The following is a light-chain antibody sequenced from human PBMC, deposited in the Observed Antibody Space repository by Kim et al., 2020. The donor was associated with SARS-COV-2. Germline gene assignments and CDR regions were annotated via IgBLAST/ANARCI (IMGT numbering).Light chain of an antibody. J-gene: IGLJ2*01. CDR1: KLGDKY. CDR2: QDS. CDR3: QAWDSSSHVV. V-gene: IGLV3-1*01. Sequence: SYELTQPPSVSVSTGQTASITCSGDKLGDKYACWYQQKPGQSPVLVIYQDSKRPSGIPERFSGSNSGNTATLTISGTQAMDEADYYCQAWDSSSHVVFGGCTQLP.